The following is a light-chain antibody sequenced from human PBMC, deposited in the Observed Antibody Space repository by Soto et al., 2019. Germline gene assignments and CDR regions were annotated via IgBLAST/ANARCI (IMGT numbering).Light chain of an antibody. Sequence: EMVLTQSPATLSVSQGEGATLSCRAGQSIDGNLAWYQQRPGQAPRLLIYGASTRAAGIPDRFSGSGSGTDFTLTISSLEPEDFAVYYCQQYGSSPWTFGQGTKVDIK. CDR1: QSIDGN. J-gene: IGKJ1*01. V-gene: IGKV3-20*01. CDR2: GAS. CDR3: QQYGSSPWT.